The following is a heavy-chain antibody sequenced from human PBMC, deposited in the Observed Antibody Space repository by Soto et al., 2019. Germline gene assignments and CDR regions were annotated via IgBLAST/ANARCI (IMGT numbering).Heavy chain of an antibody. CDR3: ARELRVVVPAAIGTPFDY. J-gene: IGHJ4*02. CDR1: GGTFSSYT. D-gene: IGHD2-2*01. Sequence: ASVKVSCKASGGTFSSYTISWVRQAPGQGLEWMGRIIPILGIANYAQKFQGRVTITADKSTSTAYMELSSLRSEDTAVYYCARELRVVVPAAIGTPFDYWGQGTLVTVSS. CDR2: IIPILGIA. V-gene: IGHV1-69*04.